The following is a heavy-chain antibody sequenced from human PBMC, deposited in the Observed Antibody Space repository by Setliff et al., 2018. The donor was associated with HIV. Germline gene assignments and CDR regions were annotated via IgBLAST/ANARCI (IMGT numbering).Heavy chain of an antibody. CDR3: ARGPPFAY. Sequence: SETLSLTCNVSGGSFIGSSFQSTWIRQAPGEGLEWIGDIAYSGTTMYFNYNPSLESRLPLSEDTSRHQFSLKLTSVTADDTGIYYCARGPPFAYWGQGLLVTVSS. CDR1: GGSFIGSSFQ. J-gene: IGHJ4*02. CDR2: IAYSGTTMYF. V-gene: IGHV4-39*07.